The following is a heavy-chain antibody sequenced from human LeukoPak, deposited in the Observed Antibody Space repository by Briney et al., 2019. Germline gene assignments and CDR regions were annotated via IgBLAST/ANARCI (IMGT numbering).Heavy chain of an antibody. Sequence: GESLKISCKGSGYSFTSYWIGWVRQMPGKGLEWMGIIYPGDSDTRYSPSFQGQVTISADESISTAYLQWSSLKASDTAMYYCARLSGGDYYDSFIDYWGQGTLVTVSS. CDR3: ARLSGGDYYDSFIDY. J-gene: IGHJ4*02. CDR2: IYPGDSDT. D-gene: IGHD3-22*01. CDR1: GYSFTSYW. V-gene: IGHV5-51*01.